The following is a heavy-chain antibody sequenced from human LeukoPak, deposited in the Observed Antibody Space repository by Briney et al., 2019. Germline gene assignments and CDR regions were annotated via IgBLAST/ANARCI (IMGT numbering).Heavy chain of an antibody. CDR1: GGSISSGDNY. CDR2: IYYTGST. Sequence: PSQTLFLTCTVSGGSISSGDNYWSWIRQHPGKGLEWIGYIYYTGSTSYNPSLKNRFTISVDTSKNQFSLELTPVTAADTAVYYCARAEYSSSWHDYWGQGTLVTVSS. CDR3: ARAEYSSSWHDY. V-gene: IGHV4-30-4*01. J-gene: IGHJ4*02. D-gene: IGHD6-13*01.